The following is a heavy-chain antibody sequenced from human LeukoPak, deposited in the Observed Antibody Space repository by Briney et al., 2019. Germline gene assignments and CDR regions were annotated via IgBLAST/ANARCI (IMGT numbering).Heavy chain of an antibody. CDR1: GYIFTKYV. J-gene: IGHJ4*02. Sequence: GDSVKVSCKASGYIFTKYVVHWVRQAPGQRPEWMGWIKAGNGDTKYSQNFQDRLTITRDTSASTVYMELSSLTSEDTALYYCARDDCGDTCYPGGYWGQGTLVTVAS. CDR2: IKAGNGDT. D-gene: IGHD2-21*01. V-gene: IGHV1-3*01. CDR3: ARDDCGDTCYPGGY.